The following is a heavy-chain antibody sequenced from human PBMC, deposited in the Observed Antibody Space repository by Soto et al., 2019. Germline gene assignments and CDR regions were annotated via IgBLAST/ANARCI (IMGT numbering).Heavy chain of an antibody. CDR1: GYTLTELS. V-gene: IGHV1-24*01. CDR2: FDPEDGET. J-gene: IGHJ4*02. CDR3: ATIERAPMIAARQVDVLDY. Sequence: GASVKVSCKVSGYTLTELSMHWVRQAPGKRVEWMGGFDPEDGETIYAQKFQGRVTMTEDTSTDTAYMELSSLRSEDTAVYYCATIERAPMIAARQVDVLDYWGQGTLVTVSS. D-gene: IGHD6-6*01.